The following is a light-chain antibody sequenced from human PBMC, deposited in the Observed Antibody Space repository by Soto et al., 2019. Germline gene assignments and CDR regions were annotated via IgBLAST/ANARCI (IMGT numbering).Light chain of an antibody. CDR3: LQDYTYPWT. CDR1: QGISNE. CDR2: GAS. V-gene: IGKV1-6*01. J-gene: IGKJ1*01. Sequence: IQMTQSPSSLSASVGDRVTITCRASQGISNELGWYQQRPGKAPKVLIYGASNLQSGVLSRFSGSASGTDFTLTISSLQPEDFATYYCLQDYTYPWTFGQGTKVDIK.